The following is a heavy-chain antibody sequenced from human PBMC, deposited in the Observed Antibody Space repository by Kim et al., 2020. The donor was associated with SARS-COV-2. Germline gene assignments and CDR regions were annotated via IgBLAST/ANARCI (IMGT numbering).Heavy chain of an antibody. CDR2: ISYEGSNK. CDR1: GFTFSSHG. V-gene: IGHV3-30*18. CDR3: ANDQMYYYDSGGYYGYYYDGMDV. J-gene: IGHJ6*02. Sequence: GGSLRLSCAASGFTFSSHGMHWVRQAPGKGLEWVAVISYEGSNKYYADSVKGRFTISRDNSKNTLFLQMNSLRPEDTAVYYCANDQMYYYDSGGYYGYYYDGMDVWGQGPAITVSS. D-gene: IGHD3-22*01.